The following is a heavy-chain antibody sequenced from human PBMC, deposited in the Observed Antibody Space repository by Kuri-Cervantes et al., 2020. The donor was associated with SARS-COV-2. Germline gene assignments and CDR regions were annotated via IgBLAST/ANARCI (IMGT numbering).Heavy chain of an antibody. J-gene: IGHJ6*02. CDR2: ISSSGSTI. V-gene: IGHV3-11*01. CDR1: GFTFSRYN. CDR3: ARDTHQGAKNYYYYYGMDV. D-gene: IGHD1-7*01. Sequence: GGSLRLPCAASGFTFSRYNMSWIPKAPGKGLEWYAYISSSGSTIYYADSVKGRFTISRDNAKNTLYLQMTSQRAEDTAGYYCARDTHQGAKNYYYYYGMDVWGQGTTVTVSS.